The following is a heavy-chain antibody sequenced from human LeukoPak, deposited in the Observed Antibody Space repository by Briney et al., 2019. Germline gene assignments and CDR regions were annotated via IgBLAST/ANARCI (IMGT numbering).Heavy chain of an antibody. Sequence: GGSLRLSCAASGFTFSSYWMSWVRQAPGKGLEWVANIKQDGSEKYYVDSVKGRFTISRDNAKNSLYLQMNSLRAEDTAVYYCARSSGGWYLDAFDIWGQGTMVTVSS. CDR2: IKQDGSEK. J-gene: IGHJ3*02. D-gene: IGHD6-19*01. V-gene: IGHV3-7*01. CDR3: ARSSGGWYLDAFDI. CDR1: GFTFSSYW.